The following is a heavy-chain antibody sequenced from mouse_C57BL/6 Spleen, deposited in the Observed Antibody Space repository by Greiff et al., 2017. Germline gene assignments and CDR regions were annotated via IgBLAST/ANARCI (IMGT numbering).Heavy chain of an antibody. D-gene: IGHD2-1*01. J-gene: IGHJ2*01. CDR1: GYAFSSSW. V-gene: IGHV1-82*01. Sequence: QVQLQQSGPELVKPGASVKISCKASGYAFSSSWMNWVKQRPGKGLEWIGRIYPGDGDTNYNGKFKGKATLTADKSSSTAYMQLSSLTSEDSAVYFCAREGNYSYYFDYWGQGTTLTVSS. CDR3: AREGNYSYYFDY. CDR2: IYPGDGDT.